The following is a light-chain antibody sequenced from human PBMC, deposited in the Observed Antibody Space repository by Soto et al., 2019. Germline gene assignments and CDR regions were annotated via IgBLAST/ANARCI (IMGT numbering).Light chain of an antibody. J-gene: IGKJ2*01. CDR2: DAS. V-gene: IGKV3-15*01. CDR3: LQYNSLYT. CDR1: QSISRS. Sequence: EIVLTQSPAILSVSPGERATLSCRASQSISRSLAWYQQKPGQAPRLLISDASTRATGIPARFSGSGSGTEFTLTISSLQSEDFALYYCLQYNSLYTFGQGTKLEIK.